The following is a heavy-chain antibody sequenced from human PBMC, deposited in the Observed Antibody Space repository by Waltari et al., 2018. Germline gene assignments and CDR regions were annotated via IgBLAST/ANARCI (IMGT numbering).Heavy chain of an antibody. Sequence: QVQLQESGRRLVKTSENLSLTCSFSDDSIASFYWSWIRQTAGKGLEWLGHIYTSGSTDYNPSLRGRVSMSIDNSRNQFSLNLISVTTADTAIYYCARTTGARHDAFDIWGQGTLVTVSS. D-gene: IGHD1-1*01. J-gene: IGHJ3*02. V-gene: IGHV4-4*07. CDR3: ARTTGARHDAFDI. CDR2: IYTSGST. CDR1: DDSIASFY.